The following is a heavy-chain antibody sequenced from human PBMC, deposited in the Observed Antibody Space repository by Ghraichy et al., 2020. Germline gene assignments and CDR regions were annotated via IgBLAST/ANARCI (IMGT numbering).Heavy chain of an antibody. CDR1: GFTFSSYW. CDR3: ARGRLGYCSSTSCSYFDY. V-gene: IGHV3-7*01. D-gene: IGHD2-2*01. Sequence: LSLTCAASGFTFSSYWMSWVRQAPGKGLEWVANIKQDGSEKYYVDSVKGRFTISRDNAKNSLYLQMNSLRAEDTAVYYCARGRLGYCSSTSCSYFDYWGQGTLVTVSS. CDR2: IKQDGSEK. J-gene: IGHJ4*02.